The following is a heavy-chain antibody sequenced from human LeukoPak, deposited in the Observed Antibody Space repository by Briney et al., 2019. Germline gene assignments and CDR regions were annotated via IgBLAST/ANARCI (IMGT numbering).Heavy chain of an antibody. J-gene: IGHJ4*02. V-gene: IGHV4-34*01. CDR3: ARLGYYFDY. Sequence: PSETLSLTCAVSGGSFSGYYWSWIRKPPGKGLEWIGEINHSGSTNYNPSLKSRVTISVDTSKNQFSLKLSSVTAADTAVYYCARLGYYFDYWGQGTLVTVSS. CDR1: GGSFSGYY. CDR2: INHSGST.